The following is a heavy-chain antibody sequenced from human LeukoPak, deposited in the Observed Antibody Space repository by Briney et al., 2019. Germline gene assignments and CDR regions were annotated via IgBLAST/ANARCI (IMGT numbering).Heavy chain of an antibody. J-gene: IGHJ4*02. V-gene: IGHV3-21*01. CDR2: ISGDSSDI. D-gene: IGHD3-22*01. CDR1: GFTFKNYA. CDR3: ARRGYSDSSGYDY. Sequence: GGSLRLSCATSGFTFKNYAMNWVRQAPGKGLEWVSSISGDSSDIYYADSVMGRPTISRDNAKNSVYLQINSLRAEDTAIYYCARRGYSDSSGYDYWGQGTLVTVSS.